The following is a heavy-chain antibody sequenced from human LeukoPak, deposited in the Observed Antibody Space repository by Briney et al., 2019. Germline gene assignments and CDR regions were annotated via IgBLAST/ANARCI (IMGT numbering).Heavy chain of an antibody. V-gene: IGHV4-59*08. CDR2: IYGSGST. J-gene: IGHJ5*02. D-gene: IGHD5-18*01. CDR3: ARHTYGEGYHH. Sequence: SGTLSLSCTVSGGTIIDCCWSWIRQPPGKGLEWIGYIYGSGSTTYSPSLMSRVTISVGESKNHSSLHLRSVAAAETAVYYCARHTYGEGYHHWGERIMVTVSA. CDR1: GGTIIDCC.